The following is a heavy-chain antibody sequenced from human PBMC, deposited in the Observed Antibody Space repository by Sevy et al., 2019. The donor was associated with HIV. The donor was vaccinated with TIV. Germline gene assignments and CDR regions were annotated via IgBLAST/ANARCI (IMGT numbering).Heavy chain of an antibody. CDR2: LSFGCGEI. CDR1: GFTFSKYS. J-gene: IGHJ4*02. D-gene: IGHD2-8*01. Sequence: GGSLRLSCAASGFTFSKYSMSWVRQPPGKGLEWVSTLSFGCGEINYADSVKGRFTSSRDNSKSSVYLQMNNLRPEDPAVYYCAREGCTKPHDYWGQGTLVTVSS. V-gene: IGHV3-23*01. CDR3: AREGCTKPHDY.